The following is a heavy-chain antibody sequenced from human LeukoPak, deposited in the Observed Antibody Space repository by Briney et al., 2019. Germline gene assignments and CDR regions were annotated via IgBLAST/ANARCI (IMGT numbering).Heavy chain of an antibody. D-gene: IGHD6-19*01. CDR2: ISGSGGST. Sequence: GGSLRLFCAASGFTFSSYAMSWVRRAPGRGLEWVSAISGSGGSTYYSDSVKGRFTISRDNSKNTLYLQLNSLRAEDTAVYYCAKSGRGYSSGWSSFDYWGQGTLVTVSS. V-gene: IGHV3-23*01. J-gene: IGHJ4*02. CDR1: GFTFSSYA. CDR3: AKSGRGYSSGWSSFDY.